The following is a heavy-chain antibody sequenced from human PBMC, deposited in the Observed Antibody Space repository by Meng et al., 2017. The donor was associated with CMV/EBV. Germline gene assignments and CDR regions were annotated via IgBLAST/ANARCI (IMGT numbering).Heavy chain of an antibody. CDR2: IDWDDDK. V-gene: IGHV2-70D*14. CDR3: AKEVVRGENWFDP. D-gene: IGHD3-10*01. CDR1: GFSLSTSGMR. J-gene: IGHJ5*02. Sequence: SCPTLVKPTHTFTLTCTFSGFSLSTSGMRVSWIRQPPGKALEWLERIDWDDDKFYSTSLKTRLTISKDTSKNQVVLTMTNMDPVDTATYYCAKEVVRGENWFDPWGQGTLVTVSS.